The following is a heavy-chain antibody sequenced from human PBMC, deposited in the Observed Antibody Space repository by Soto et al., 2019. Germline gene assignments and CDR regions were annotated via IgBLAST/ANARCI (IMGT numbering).Heavy chain of an antibody. CDR3: ARDGLVVDYYYGMDV. Sequence: GGSLRLSCAASGFTFSDYYMSWIRQAPGKGLEWVSYISSSGSTIYYADSVKGRFTISRDNAKNSLYLQMNSLGAEDTAVYYCARDGLVVDYYYGMDVWGQGTTVTVSS. J-gene: IGHJ6*02. CDR1: GFTFSDYY. V-gene: IGHV3-11*01. D-gene: IGHD3-22*01. CDR2: ISSSGSTI.